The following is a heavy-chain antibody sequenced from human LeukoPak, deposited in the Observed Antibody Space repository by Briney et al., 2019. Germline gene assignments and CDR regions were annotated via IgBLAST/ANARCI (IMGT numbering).Heavy chain of an antibody. CDR3: ASAGATYYYDSSGYEGLDY. J-gene: IGHJ4*02. CDR1: GYTFTSYG. CDR2: ISAYNGNT. Sequence: GASVKVSCKASGYTFTSYGISWVRQAPGQGLEWMGWISAYNGNTNYAQKLQGRVTMTTDTSTSTAYMELRSLRSDDTAVYYRASAGATYYYDSSGYEGLDYWGQGTLVTVSS. D-gene: IGHD3-22*01. V-gene: IGHV1-18*01.